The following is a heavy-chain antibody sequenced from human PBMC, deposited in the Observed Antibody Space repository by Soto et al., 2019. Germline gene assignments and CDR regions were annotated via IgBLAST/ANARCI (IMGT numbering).Heavy chain of an antibody. D-gene: IGHD1-26*01. CDR1: GFTFSSYW. Sequence: EVQLVESGGALVQPGGSLRVSCEASGFTFSSYWMHWVRRAPGKGLVWVARINGDGTVTTDANSVKGRFTISRDNAKTTLYLQTDSLRAEDTAMYYCTRGRRYSGSEAFDIWGQGTVVTVSS. CDR2: INGDGTVT. V-gene: IGHV3-74*01. J-gene: IGHJ3*02. CDR3: TRGRRYSGSEAFDI.